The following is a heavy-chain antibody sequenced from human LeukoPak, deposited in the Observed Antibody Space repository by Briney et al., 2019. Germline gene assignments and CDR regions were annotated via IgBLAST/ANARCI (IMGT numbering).Heavy chain of an antibody. CDR3: ARDAVPIDY. CDR2: IYHSGST. J-gene: IGHJ4*02. D-gene: IGHD2-2*01. Sequence: SETLSLTCTVSGYSISSGYYWGWIRQPPGKGLEWIGSIYHSGSTYYNPSLKSRVTISVDTSKNQFSLKLSSVTAADTAVYYCARDAVPIDYWGQGTLVTVSS. V-gene: IGHV4-38-2*02. CDR1: GYSISSGYY.